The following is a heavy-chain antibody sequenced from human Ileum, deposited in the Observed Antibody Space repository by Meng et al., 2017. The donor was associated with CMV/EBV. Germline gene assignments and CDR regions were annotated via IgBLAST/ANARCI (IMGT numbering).Heavy chain of an antibody. V-gene: IGHV3-7*01. CDR1: GFTLRSDW. CDR2: IKHEGSEI. D-gene: IGHD1/OR15-1a*01. Sequence: GESLKISCVGSGFTLRSDWMAWVRQAPGKGLEWVANIKHEGSEIYYVDSVKGRFTVSRGNAKNSLYLQMNSLRVEDTAVYYCVGANRPLDYWGQGTLVTVSS. CDR3: VGANRPLDY. J-gene: IGHJ4*02.